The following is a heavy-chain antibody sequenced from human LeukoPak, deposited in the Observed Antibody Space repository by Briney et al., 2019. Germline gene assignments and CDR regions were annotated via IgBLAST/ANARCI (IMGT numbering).Heavy chain of an antibody. CDR1: GGSISSSSYY. V-gene: IGHV4-61*05. CDR2: IYYSGST. CDR3: ARASIAVAGRHFDY. D-gene: IGHD6-19*01. J-gene: IGHJ4*02. Sequence: SETLSLTCTVSGGSISSSSYYWGWIRQPPGKGLEWIGYIYYSGSTNYNPSLKSRVTISVDTSKNQFSLKLSSVTAADTAVYYCARASIAVAGRHFDYWGQGTLVTVSS.